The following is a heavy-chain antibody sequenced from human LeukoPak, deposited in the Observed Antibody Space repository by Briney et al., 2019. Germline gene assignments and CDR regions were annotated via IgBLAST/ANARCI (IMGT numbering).Heavy chain of an antibody. CDR3: ARGYGGYPRDSRPFDY. Sequence: PSETLSLTCTVSGGSISSYYWSWIRQPPGKGLEWIGYIYYSGSTNYNPSLKSRVTISVDTSKNQFSLKLSSVTAADTAVYYCARGYGGYPRDSRPFDYWGQGTLVTVSS. D-gene: IGHD4-17*01. CDR1: GGSISSYY. CDR2: IYYSGST. V-gene: IGHV4-59*08. J-gene: IGHJ4*02.